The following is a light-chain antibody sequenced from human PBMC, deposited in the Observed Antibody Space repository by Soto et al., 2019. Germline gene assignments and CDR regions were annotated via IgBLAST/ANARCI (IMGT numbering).Light chain of an antibody. Sequence: EIVMTQSPATLSVYTGERATLSCRASQSVSNNLAWYQQKPAQAPRLLIYGASTRATSIPARFSGSGSGTDFTLTISSLQPEDFAVYYCQQDNNWPPITFGQGTRLEIK. V-gene: IGKV3D-15*01. J-gene: IGKJ5*01. CDR2: GAS. CDR3: QQDNNWPPIT. CDR1: QSVSNN.